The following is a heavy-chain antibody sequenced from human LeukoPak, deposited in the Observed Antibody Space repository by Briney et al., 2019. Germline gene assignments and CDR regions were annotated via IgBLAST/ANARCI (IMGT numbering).Heavy chain of an antibody. D-gene: IGHD6-13*01. J-gene: IGHJ4*02. CDR1: GGSISSSNW. CDR3: ARRNRYSSSWYDY. V-gene: IGHV4-4*02. Sequence: PSGTLSLTCAVSGGSISSSNWWSWVRQPPGKGLEWIGEIYHSGSTNYNPSLKSRVTISVDKSKNQFSLKLSSVTAADTAVYYCARRNRYSSSWYDYWGQGILVTVSS. CDR2: IYHSGST.